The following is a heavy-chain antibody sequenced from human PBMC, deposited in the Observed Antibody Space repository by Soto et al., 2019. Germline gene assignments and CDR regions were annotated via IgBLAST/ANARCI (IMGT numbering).Heavy chain of an antibody. Sequence: EVQLLESGGGLVQPGGSLRLSCVASGFIFSNYAISWLRQGPGKGLEWVSAISGSSGSTYYADSVKGRFTISRDNSKNTLYLQMNSLRVEDSAVYYCVKERSGHSYADSWGQGTLVTVSS. CDR3: VKERSGHSYADS. V-gene: IGHV3-23*01. CDR2: ISGSSGST. D-gene: IGHD5-18*01. J-gene: IGHJ4*02. CDR1: GFIFSNYA.